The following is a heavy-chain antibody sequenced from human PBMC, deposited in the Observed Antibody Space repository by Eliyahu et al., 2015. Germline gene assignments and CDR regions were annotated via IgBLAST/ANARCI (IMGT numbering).Heavy chain of an antibody. CDR3: ARGNSLREITGTVWFDP. V-gene: IGHV4-34*01. J-gene: IGHJ5*02. Sequence: QVQLQQWGAGLLKPSETLSLTCAVXGXSFSGYYWRWIRQPPGKGLEWIGEINHSGSTNYNPSLKSRVTISVDTSKNQFSLKLSSVTAADTAVYYCARGNSLREITGTVWFDPWGQGTLVTVSS. CDR1: GXSFSGYY. D-gene: IGHD1-7*01. CDR2: INHSGST.